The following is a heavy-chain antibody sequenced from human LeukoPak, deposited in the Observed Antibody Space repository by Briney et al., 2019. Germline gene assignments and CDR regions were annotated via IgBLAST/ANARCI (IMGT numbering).Heavy chain of an antibody. CDR1: GYSFTSYY. CDR2: INPSGGST. J-gene: IGHJ4*02. CDR3: ARGVLGYCSSTSCYPPHLYIFDY. V-gene: IGHV1-46*01. Sequence: GASVKVSCKSSGYSFTSYYIHWVRQAHGQGHEWVGIINPSGGSTSYAQKFQGRVTMTTNTSISAAYMELSSLRSEDTAVYYCARGVLGYCSSTSCYPPHLYIFDYWGQGTLVTVSS. D-gene: IGHD2-2*01.